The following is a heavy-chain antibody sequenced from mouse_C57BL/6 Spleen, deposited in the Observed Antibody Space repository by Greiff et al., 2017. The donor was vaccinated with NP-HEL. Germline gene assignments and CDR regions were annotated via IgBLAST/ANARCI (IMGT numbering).Heavy chain of an antibody. CDR3: ARWRSNYNY. CDR2: INPNNGGT. CDR1: GYTFTDYY. D-gene: IGHD2-5*01. V-gene: IGHV1-26*01. Sequence: VQLQQSGPELVKPGASVKISCKASGYTFTDYYMNWVKQSHGKSLEWIGDINPNNGGTSYNQKFKGKATLTVDKSSSTAYMELRSLTSEDSAVYYCARWRSNYNYWGQGTTLTVSS. J-gene: IGHJ2*01.